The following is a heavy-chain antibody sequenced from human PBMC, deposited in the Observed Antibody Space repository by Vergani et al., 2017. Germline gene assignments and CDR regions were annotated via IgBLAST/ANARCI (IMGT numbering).Heavy chain of an antibody. J-gene: IGHJ2*01. Sequence: QVQLVESGGGVVQPGRSLRLSCAASGFTFSSYGMHWVRQAPGKGLEWVAVIWYDGSNKYYADSVKGRFTISRDNSKNTLYLQMNSLRAEDKAVYYCAMNRDGYNFEWYFDLWGRGTLVTVSS. CDR1: GFTFSSYG. CDR2: IWYDGSNK. D-gene: IGHD5-24*01. CDR3: AMNRDGYNFEWYFDL. V-gene: IGHV3-33*01.